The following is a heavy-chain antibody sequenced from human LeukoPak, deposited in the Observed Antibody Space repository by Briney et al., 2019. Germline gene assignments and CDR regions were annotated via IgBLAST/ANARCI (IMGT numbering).Heavy chain of an antibody. CDR2: ISGSGGST. D-gene: IGHD1-14*01. V-gene: IGHV3-23*01. CDR3: AKDHTEYYFDY. J-gene: IGHJ4*02. CDR1: GFTFSSYA. Sequence: KSGGSLRLSCAAAGFTFSSYAMSWVRQAPGKGLEWVSAISGSGGSTYYADSVKGRFTISRDNSKNTLYLQMNSLRAEDTAVYYCAKDHTEYYFDYWGQGTLVTVSS.